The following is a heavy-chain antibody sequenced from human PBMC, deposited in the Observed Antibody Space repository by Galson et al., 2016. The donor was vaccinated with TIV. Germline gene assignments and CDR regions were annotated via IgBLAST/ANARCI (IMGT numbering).Heavy chain of an antibody. CDR2: LNHIFGTT. V-gene: IGHV1-69*05. J-gene: IGHJ4*02. Sequence: SVKVSCKASGYSFLSFDINWVRQAPGQGLEWMGGLNHIFGTTEYAQKFQGRVTITTDKYTSTAYMELSSLGSEDTAVYYCARGAWGYSFGPLDYWGQGTLITVSS. CDR3: ARGAWGYSFGPLDY. D-gene: IGHD5-18*01. CDR1: GYSFLSFD.